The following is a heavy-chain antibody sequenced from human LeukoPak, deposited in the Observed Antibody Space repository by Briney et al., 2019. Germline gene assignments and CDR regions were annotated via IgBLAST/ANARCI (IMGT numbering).Heavy chain of an antibody. J-gene: IGHJ4*02. CDR1: GFIFDNYA. CDR3: ARESETSGWYDY. D-gene: IGHD6-19*01. CDR2: ISGDGGST. V-gene: IGHV3-43*02. Sequence: GGSLRLSCAAPGFIFDNYAVHWVRQAPGKGLEWVSLISGDGGSTFYADSVRGRFTISRDNTRKSLSLQMSSLRSGDTALYYCARESETSGWYDYWGQGTLVTGSS.